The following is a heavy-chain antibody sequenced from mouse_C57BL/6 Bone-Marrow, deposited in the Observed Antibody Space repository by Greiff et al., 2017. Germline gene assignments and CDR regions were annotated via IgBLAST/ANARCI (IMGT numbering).Heavy chain of an antibody. CDR1: GFTFSSYA. V-gene: IGHV5-9-1*02. CDR3: TRYLTTVVATADYYAMDF. CDR2: ISSGGDYI. Sequence: EVKLMESGEGLVKPGGSLKLSCAASGFTFSSYAMSWVRQTPEKRLEWVAYISSGGDYIYYADTVKGRFTISRENARNTLYLQMSSLKSEETAMYYCTRYLTTVVATADYYAMDFWGQGTSGTVSS. J-gene: IGHJ4*01. D-gene: IGHD1-1*01.